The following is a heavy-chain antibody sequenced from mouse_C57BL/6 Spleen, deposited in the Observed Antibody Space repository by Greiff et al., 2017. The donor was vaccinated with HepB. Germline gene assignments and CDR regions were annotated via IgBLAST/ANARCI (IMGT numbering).Heavy chain of an antibody. CDR2: INPNNGGT. CDR3: ARSGTGDFAY. CDR1: GYTFTDYY. Sequence: EVQLQQSGPELVKPGASVKISCKASGYTFTDYYMNWVKQSHGKSLEWIGDINPNNGGTSYNQKFKGKATLTVDKSSSTAYMELRSLTSEDSAVYYCARSGTGDFAYWGQGTLVTVSA. J-gene: IGHJ3*01. D-gene: IGHD2-13*01. V-gene: IGHV1-26*01.